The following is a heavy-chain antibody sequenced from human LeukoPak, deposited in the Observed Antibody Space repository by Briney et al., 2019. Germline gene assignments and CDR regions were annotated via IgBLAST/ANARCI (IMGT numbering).Heavy chain of an antibody. V-gene: IGHV4-34*01. CDR1: GGSFSGYY. CDR3: ARVHISAAGYFDS. CDR2: INHSGST. Sequence: SETLSLTCAVYGGSFSGYYWSWIRQPPGKGLEWIGEINHSGSTNYNPSLKSRVTISVDTSKNQFSLKLSSVTAADTAVYYCARVHISAAGYFDSWGQGTLVTVSS. D-gene: IGHD6-13*01. J-gene: IGHJ4*02.